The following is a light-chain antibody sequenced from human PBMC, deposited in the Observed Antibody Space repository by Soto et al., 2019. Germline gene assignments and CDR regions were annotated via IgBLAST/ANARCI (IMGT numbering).Light chain of an antibody. CDR2: TAS. CDR3: QQYNNWPLWT. CDR1: QGINNY. Sequence: FQLTQSPSFLSASIGDRVTITCRASQGINNYLAWYQQKPGKAPKLLIYTASTLQSGIPSRFSGSGSGTEFTLTISSLQPEDFAVYYCQQYNNWPLWTFGQGTKVDIK. V-gene: IGKV1-9*01. J-gene: IGKJ1*01.